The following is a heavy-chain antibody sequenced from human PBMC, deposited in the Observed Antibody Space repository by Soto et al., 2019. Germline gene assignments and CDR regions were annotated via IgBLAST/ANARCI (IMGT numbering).Heavy chain of an antibody. CDR2: INTNSGNT. Sequence: ASVKVSCKASGYTFTGYYMHWVRQAPGQGLEWMGRINTNSGNTDYAQKLQGRVTLTTDTSTNTAYLELSSLRSDDTAVYYCARDKDYMLDYWGQGTLVTVSS. CDR3: ARDKDYMLDY. D-gene: IGHD4-4*01. J-gene: IGHJ4*02. CDR1: GYTFTGYY. V-gene: IGHV1-2*02.